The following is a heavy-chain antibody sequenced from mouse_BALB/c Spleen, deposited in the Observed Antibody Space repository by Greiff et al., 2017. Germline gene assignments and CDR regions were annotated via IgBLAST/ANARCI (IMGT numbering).Heavy chain of an antibody. J-gene: IGHJ2*01. D-gene: IGHD1-1*01. V-gene: IGHV1-87*01. Sequence: QVQLQQSGAELARPGASVKLSCKASGYTFTSYWMQWVKQRPGQGLEWIGAIYPGDGDTRYTQKFKGKATLTADKSSSTAYMQLSSLASEDSAVYYCARDQVYGFDYWGQGTTLTVSS. CDR3: ARDQVYGFDY. CDR1: GYTFTSYW. CDR2: IYPGDGDT.